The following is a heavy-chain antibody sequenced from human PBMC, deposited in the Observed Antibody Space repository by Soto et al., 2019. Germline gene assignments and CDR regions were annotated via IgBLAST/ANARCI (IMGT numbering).Heavy chain of an antibody. CDR1: GFTFSSYA. CDR2: IWCDGSNT. CDR3: ARILEWFVNYYYYYGMDV. Sequence: GGSLRLSCAASGFTFSSYAMSWVRQAPGKGLEWVAVIWCDGSNTYYADSVKGRFTISRDNSKNTLYLQMNSLRAEDTAVYYCARILEWFVNYYYYYGMDVWGQGTTVTVSS. J-gene: IGHJ6*02. D-gene: IGHD3-3*01. V-gene: IGHV3-33*08.